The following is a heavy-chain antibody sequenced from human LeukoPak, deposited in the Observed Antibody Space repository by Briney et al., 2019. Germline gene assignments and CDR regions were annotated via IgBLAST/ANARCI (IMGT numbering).Heavy chain of an antibody. CDR3: ARDSRGYYYMDV. Sequence: ASVKVSCKASGGTFSSYAISWVRQAPGQGLEWMGGIIPIFGTANYAQKFQGRVTITADESTSTAYMELSSLRSEDTAVYYCARDSRGYYYMDVWGKGTTVTVSS. D-gene: IGHD3-10*01. V-gene: IGHV1-69*13. CDR2: IIPIFGTA. CDR1: GGTFSSYA. J-gene: IGHJ6*03.